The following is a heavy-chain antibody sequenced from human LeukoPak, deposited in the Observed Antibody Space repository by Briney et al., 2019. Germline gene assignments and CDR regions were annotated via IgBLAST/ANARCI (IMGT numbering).Heavy chain of an antibody. CDR2: ISSSSNFI. J-gene: IGHJ4*02. CDR3: ARVLGSGSYLSFDY. V-gene: IGHV3-21*01. Sequence: GGSLRLSCAASGFTFSTYAMNWVRQAPGKGLEWVSSISSSSNFIYYADSVKGRFTISRDNAKNSLYLQMYSLRAEDTAVYYCARVLGSGSYLSFDYWGQGTPVTVSS. D-gene: IGHD1-26*01. CDR1: GFTFSTYA.